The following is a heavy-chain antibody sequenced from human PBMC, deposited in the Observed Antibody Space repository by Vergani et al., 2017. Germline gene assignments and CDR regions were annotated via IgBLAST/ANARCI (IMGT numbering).Heavy chain of an antibody. J-gene: IGHJ4*02. D-gene: IGHD6-19*01. V-gene: IGHV3-73*02. Sequence: EVQLVESGGGLVQPGGSLKLSCAASGFTFSGSAMHWVRQASGKGLEWVGRIRSKANSYATAYAASVKGRFTISRDDSKNTAYLQMNSLKTEDTAVYYCTSWNGYSSGGSYSWGQGTLVTVSS. CDR1: GFTFSGSA. CDR2: IRSKANSYAT. CDR3: TSWNGYSSGGSYS.